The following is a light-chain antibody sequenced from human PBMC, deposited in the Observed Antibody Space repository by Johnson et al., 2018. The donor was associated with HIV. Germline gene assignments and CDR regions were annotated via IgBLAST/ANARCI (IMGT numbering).Light chain of an antibody. V-gene: IGLV1-51*02. J-gene: IGLJ1*01. Sequence: QSVLSQPPSVSAAPGQKVTISCSGSSSNIGNNYVSWYQQLPGTAPKLLIYENNKRPSGIPDRSSGSKSGTSATLGISGHQTGDEADYYCGTWDSSLSFYVFGTGTKVTVL. CDR3: GTWDSSLSFYV. CDR1: SSNIGNNY. CDR2: ENN.